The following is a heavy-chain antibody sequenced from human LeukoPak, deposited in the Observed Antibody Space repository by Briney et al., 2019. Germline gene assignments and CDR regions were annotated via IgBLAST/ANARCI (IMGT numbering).Heavy chain of an antibody. CDR1: GASINTSNFY. J-gene: IGHJ5*02. CDR2: IYYTGRT. D-gene: IGHD3-10*01. V-gene: IGHV4-39*01. CDR3: ARQGSMTRGGYWLDP. Sequence: PSETLSLTCTVSGASINTSNFYWAWIRQPPGKGLESIGNIYYTGRTYSNASLNSRITISVDTTKNHFSLKLASVAAADTAVYYCARQGSMTRGGYWLDPWGQGTLVIISS.